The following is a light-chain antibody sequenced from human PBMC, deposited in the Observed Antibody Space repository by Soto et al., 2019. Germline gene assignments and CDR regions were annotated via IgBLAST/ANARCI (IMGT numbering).Light chain of an antibody. V-gene: IGLV2-23*01. J-gene: IGLJ1*01. Sequence: QSALTQPASVYGSPGQSITISCTGTSSDVGSYNLVSWYQQHPGKAPKLMIYEGSKRPSGVSNRFSGSKSGNTASLTISGLQAEDEADYYCCSYAGSSTCVFGTGTKVTVL. CDR2: EGS. CDR1: SSDVGSYNL. CDR3: CSYAGSSTCV.